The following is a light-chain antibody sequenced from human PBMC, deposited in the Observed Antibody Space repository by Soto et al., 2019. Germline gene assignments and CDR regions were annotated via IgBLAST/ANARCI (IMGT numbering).Light chain of an antibody. CDR2: GAY. J-gene: IGKJ1*01. V-gene: IGKV3-20*01. CDR1: QSVSNNY. Sequence: EIVLTQSPGTLSLSPGERATLSCRASQSVSNNYLAWYQQKPGQAPRLXIYGAYNRATGIQDRFSASGSGTDFTLTIRRLEPEDFAVYYCKQYISSQWTFGPGTKVDIK. CDR3: KQYISSQWT.